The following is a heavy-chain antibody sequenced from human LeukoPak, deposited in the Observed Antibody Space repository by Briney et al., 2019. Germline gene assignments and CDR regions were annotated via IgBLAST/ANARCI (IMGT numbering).Heavy chain of an antibody. J-gene: IGHJ4*02. CDR3: ARGGYSGYEVFDY. V-gene: IGHV4-30-4*01. CDR1: GGSISSGDCY. Sequence: SETLSLTCTVSGGSISSGDCYWSWIRQPPGKGLEWIGYIYYSGSTYYNPSLKSRVTISVDTSKNQFSLKLSSVTAADTAVYYCARGGYSGYEVFDYWGQGTLVTVSS. D-gene: IGHD5-12*01. CDR2: IYYSGST.